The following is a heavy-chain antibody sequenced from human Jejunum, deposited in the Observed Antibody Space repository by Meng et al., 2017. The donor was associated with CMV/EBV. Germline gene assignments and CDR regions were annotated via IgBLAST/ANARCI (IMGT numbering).Heavy chain of an antibody. Sequence: FTVSASAIPWVRQASGKGLEWVGRIRSKANSYATVYAATMKGRFTISRDDSENTAYLQMNSLKTEDTAVYYCARQARDGDCCLDYWGQGTLVTVSS. J-gene: IGHJ4*02. V-gene: IGHV3-73*01. CDR2: IRSKANSYAT. D-gene: IGHD2-21*01. CDR3: ARQARDGDCCLDY. CDR1: FTVSASA.